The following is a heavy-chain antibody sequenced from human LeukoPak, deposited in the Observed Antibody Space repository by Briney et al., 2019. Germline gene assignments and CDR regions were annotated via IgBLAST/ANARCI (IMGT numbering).Heavy chain of an antibody. J-gene: IGHJ4*02. Sequence: GGSLRLSCAASGFMFSTYTMNWVRQAPGKGLEWVSSISSSGNYIYYADSVKGRFTISRDNAKNSLNLQVNSLRAEDTAVYYCARGLLLWFGESHWGQGTLVTVSS. V-gene: IGHV3-21*01. D-gene: IGHD3-10*01. CDR3: ARGLLLWFGESH. CDR2: ISSSGNYI. CDR1: GFMFSTYT.